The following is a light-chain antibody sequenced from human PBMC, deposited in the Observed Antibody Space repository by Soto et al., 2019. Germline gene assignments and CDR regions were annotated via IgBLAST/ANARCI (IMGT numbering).Light chain of an antibody. CDR3: QHYINWPPT. V-gene: IGKV3-15*01. CDR2: YAS. J-gene: IGKJ3*01. CDR1: ESVHRN. Sequence: EMVMTQSPATLSVSPGERVTLSCRAGESVHRNLAWYQQKPGQGPSLLIYYASTRATGVPDRFTGSGSGTEFTLTISCLQSEDFGVYHCQHYINWPPTFGTGPKVEIK.